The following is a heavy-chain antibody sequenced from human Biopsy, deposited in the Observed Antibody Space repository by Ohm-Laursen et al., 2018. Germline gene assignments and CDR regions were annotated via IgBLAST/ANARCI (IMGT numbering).Heavy chain of an antibody. D-gene: IGHD3-16*02. Sequence: GSSVKVSCKTSGYNFISYSINWVRQAPGQGLEWMGWIRPLNGDTKYGQKFQDRVTMTTDTSTSTVYMELTSLRSDDTAVYCCARGEVTFGELIVSLDSWGQGTLVTVSS. CDR2: IRPLNGDT. CDR3: ARGEVTFGELIVSLDS. CDR1: GYNFISYS. J-gene: IGHJ4*02. V-gene: IGHV1-18*01.